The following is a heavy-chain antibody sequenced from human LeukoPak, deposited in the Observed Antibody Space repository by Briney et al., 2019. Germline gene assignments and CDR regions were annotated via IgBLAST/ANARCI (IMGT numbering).Heavy chain of an antibody. D-gene: IGHD2-21*01. CDR3: ARAQIFPCDY. CDR1: GYSISSGYY. Sequence: SETLSLTCTVSGYSISSGYYWGWIRQPPGKGLEWIGSIYHSGSTYYNPSLKSRVTISVDTSKNQFSLKLSSVTAADTAVYYCARAQIFPCDYWGQGTLVTVSS. J-gene: IGHJ4*02. CDR2: IYHSGST. V-gene: IGHV4-38-2*02.